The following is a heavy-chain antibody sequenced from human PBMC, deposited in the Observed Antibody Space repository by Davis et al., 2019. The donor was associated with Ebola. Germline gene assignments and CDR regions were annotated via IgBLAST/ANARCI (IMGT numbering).Heavy chain of an antibody. D-gene: IGHD3-10*01. CDR2: INHSGST. V-gene: IGHV4-34*01. Sequence: PSETLSLTCAVYGGSFSGYSWSWIRQPPGKGLEWIGEINHSGSTNYNPSLKSRVTISVDTSKNQFSLKLTSVTAADTAMYYCARGSSRFDPWGQGTLVTVSS. CDR1: GGSFSGYS. CDR3: ARGSSRFDP. J-gene: IGHJ5*02.